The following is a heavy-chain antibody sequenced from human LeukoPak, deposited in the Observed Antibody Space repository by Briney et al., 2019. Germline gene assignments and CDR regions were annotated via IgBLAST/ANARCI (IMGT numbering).Heavy chain of an antibody. V-gene: IGHV4-39*07. CDR3: AREGAFDF. Sequence: SETLSLTCTVSGGSISSSSYYWGWIRQPPGKGLEWIGSIYYSGSTYYNPSLKSRVTISVDTSRNQFSLKLTSVTAADTAVYYCAREGAFDFWGQGTMVTVSS. CDR1: GGSISSSSYY. J-gene: IGHJ3*01. CDR2: IYYSGST.